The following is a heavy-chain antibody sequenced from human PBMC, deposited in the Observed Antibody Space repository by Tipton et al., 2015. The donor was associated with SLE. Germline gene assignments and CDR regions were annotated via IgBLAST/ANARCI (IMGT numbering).Heavy chain of an antibody. D-gene: IGHD2-15*01. J-gene: IGHJ6*02. Sequence: QSGAEVKKPGASVKVSCKASGYTLSNNYMHWVRRAPGQGLEWMGIINPGADYTIYAQNFQGRVTMTRDMSRNTVYMELSGLRSEDTAIYYCARESDSPDVWGQGTTVTVSS. CDR1: GYTLSNNY. CDR2: INPGADYT. CDR3: ARESDSPDV. V-gene: IGHV1-46*03.